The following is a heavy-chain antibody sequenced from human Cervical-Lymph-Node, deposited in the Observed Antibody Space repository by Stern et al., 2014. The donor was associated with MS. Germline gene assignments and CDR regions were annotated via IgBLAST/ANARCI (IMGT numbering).Heavy chain of an antibody. CDR1: GASLSSFY. D-gene: IGHD4-17*01. CDR3: ASSSDYRPFYYSGLNV. Sequence: QVQLQESGPGLVNPSETLSLTCTVSGASLSSFYWSWIRQPPGKGLEWLGGGYHTGSTNYNAALQSRLTFSVDASKNQFSLRLSSVTAADTATYYCASSSDYRPFYYSGLNVWGPGTTVTVSS. CDR2: GYHTGST. V-gene: IGHV4-59*01. J-gene: IGHJ6*02.